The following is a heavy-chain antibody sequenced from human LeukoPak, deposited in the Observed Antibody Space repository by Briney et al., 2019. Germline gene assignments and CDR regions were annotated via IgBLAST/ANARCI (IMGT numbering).Heavy chain of an antibody. V-gene: IGHV3-21*01. CDR2: ISSSSSYI. J-gene: IGHJ4*02. CDR3: ASDDFYHVPT. Sequence: GESLKISCAASGFTFSSYSMNWVRQAPGKGLEWVSSISSSSSYIYYADSVKGRFTISRDNAKNSLYLQMNSLRAEDTAVYYCASDDFYHVPTGGQGTLVTVSS. D-gene: IGHD2/OR15-2a*01. CDR1: GFTFSSYS.